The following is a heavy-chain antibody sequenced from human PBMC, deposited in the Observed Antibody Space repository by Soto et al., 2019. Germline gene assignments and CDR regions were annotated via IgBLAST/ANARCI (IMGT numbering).Heavy chain of an antibody. D-gene: IGHD3-3*01. CDR1: GFTFSSYW. V-gene: IGHV3-7*01. Sequence: PVGSLRLSCAASGFTFSSYWMSWVRQAPGKGLEWVANIKQDGSEKYYVDSVKGRFTISRDNAKNSLYLQMNSLRAEDTAVYYCAREIRFLEWLLYYYYGMDVWGQGTTVTVSS. CDR2: IKQDGSEK. CDR3: AREIRFLEWLLYYYYGMDV. J-gene: IGHJ6*02.